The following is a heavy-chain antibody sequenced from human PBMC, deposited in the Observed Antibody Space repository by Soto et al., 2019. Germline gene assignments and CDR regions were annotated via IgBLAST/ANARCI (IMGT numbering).Heavy chain of an antibody. D-gene: IGHD3-22*01. J-gene: IGHJ4*02. CDR2: ITDYNGNP. V-gene: IGHV1-18*01. CDR1: DYPFTSYG. Sequence: QVQLLQSGAEVKKPGASLKVTCKASDYPFTSYGISWVRQAPGHGLEWMRWITDYNGNPYYAHKLQDRVTMTTDTSTSIAYMEPRGRRSDEQAVYYCASDRYDSSGYYAHWGQGALVTGSS. CDR3: ASDRYDSSGYYAH.